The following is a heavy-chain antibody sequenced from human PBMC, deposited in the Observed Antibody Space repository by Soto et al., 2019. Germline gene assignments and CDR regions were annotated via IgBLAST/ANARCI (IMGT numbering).Heavy chain of an antibody. CDR3: TRGPRPISTGTGAY. Sequence: GGALRLSCADSGFISKMYWMRRVRQTPGKGLVWISRIYNDGSYTDYADSVKGRFTISRDNVNDTLYLQMNNLRAEDSGLYYCTRGPRPISTGTGAYWGQGTLVTVSS. CDR1: GFISKMYW. J-gene: IGHJ4*02. V-gene: IGHV3-74*01. D-gene: IGHD3-10*01. CDR2: IYNDGSYT.